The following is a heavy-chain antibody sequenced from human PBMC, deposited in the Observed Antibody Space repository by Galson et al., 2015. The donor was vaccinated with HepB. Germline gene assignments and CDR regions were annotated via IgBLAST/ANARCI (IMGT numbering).Heavy chain of an antibody. CDR2: ISYNGYKR. CDR3: AKARSLITMVRRSVTTSIHFYGMDV. D-gene: IGHD3-10*01. CDR1: GFTFSSYD. V-gene: IGHV3-30*18. Sequence: SLRLSCAASGFTFSSYDMHWVRQAPGTGLEWVAIISYNGYKRNTADSVKGSFTLSKDQSKNTLHLQMDSLRPEDTAVYYCAKARSLITMVRRSVTTSIHFYGMDVWGQGTTVTVSS. J-gene: IGHJ6*02.